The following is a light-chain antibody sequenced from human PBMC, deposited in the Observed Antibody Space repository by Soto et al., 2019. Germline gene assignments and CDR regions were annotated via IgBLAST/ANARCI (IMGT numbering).Light chain of an antibody. CDR1: SSNIGAGYD. CDR3: QSYDSSLSAFYV. J-gene: IGLJ1*01. Sequence: QSALTQPPSVSGAPGQRVTLSCTGSSSNIGAGYDVHWYQQLPGTAPKLLIYGNSNRPSGVPDRFSGSKSGTSASLAITGLRAEDEADYYCQSYDSSLSAFYVFGTGTKVTVL. CDR2: GNS. V-gene: IGLV1-40*01.